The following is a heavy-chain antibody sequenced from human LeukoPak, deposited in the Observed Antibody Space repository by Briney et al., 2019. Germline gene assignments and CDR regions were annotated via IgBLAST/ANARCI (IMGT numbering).Heavy chain of an antibody. CDR2: ISDSDNSM. D-gene: IGHD3-10*01. Sequence: NPGGSLRLSCAASGFTLRSYSMSWVRQAPGKGLEWVSSISDSDNSMYYANSVKGRFTMSRDNTKNSLYLQMNSLRAEDTAVYYCARQMVRGVRKEGNAFDIWGQGTMVTVSS. J-gene: IGHJ3*02. V-gene: IGHV3-21*01. CDR1: GFTLRSYS. CDR3: ARQMVRGVRKEGNAFDI.